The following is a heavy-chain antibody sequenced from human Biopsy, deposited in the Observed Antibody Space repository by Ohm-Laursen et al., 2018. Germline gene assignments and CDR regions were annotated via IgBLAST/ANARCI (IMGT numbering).Heavy chain of an antibody. V-gene: IGHV3-7*01. Sequence: GSLRLSCSASGFTFSNYWMTWVRQAPGKGLEWVANIKEDGSVIHYLDSVKGRFTISRDNANKLLFLQMSSLRAEDTALYYCARGRHGYNFGEIQHGGQGILVSVPS. CDR3: ARGRHGYNFGEIQH. CDR1: GFTFSNYW. D-gene: IGHD5-24*01. CDR2: IKEDGSVI. J-gene: IGHJ4*02.